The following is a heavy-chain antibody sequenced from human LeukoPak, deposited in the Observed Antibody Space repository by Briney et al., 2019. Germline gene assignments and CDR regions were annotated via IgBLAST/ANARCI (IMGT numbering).Heavy chain of an antibody. V-gene: IGHV1-69*06. D-gene: IGHD3-10*01. CDR3: ATLRGSGSLYGGPYYYYYYMDV. CDR1: GGTFSSYA. CDR2: IIPIFGTA. J-gene: IGHJ6*03. Sequence: SVKVSCKASGGTFSSYAISWVRQAPGQGLEWMGGIIPIFGTANYAQKFQGRVTMTEDTSTDTAYMELSSLRSEDTAVYYCATLRGSGSLYGGPYYYYYYMDVWGKGTTVTISS.